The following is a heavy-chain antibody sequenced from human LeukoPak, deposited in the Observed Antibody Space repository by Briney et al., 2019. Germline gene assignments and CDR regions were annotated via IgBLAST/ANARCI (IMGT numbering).Heavy chain of an antibody. D-gene: IGHD6-13*01. CDR3: ARDLAAAGLLDY. CDR1: GGSISSSNW. CDR2: IYHSGST. Sequence: SETLSPTCAVSGGSISSSNWWSWVRQPPGKGLEWIGEIYHSGSTNYNPSLKSRITISVDKSKNQFFLKLSSVTAADTAVYYCARDLAAAGLLDYWGQGTLVTVSS. V-gene: IGHV4-4*02. J-gene: IGHJ4*02.